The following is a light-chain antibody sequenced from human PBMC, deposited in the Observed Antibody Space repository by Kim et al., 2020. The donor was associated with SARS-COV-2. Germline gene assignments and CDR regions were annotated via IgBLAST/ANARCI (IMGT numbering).Light chain of an antibody. Sequence: DTQMTQSPSSLSAFVGDRVTITCRASQSIGRWLAWYQQKPGEAPKLLIYDAATLESGVPSRFSGSGSGTEFTLTVSGLQPDDIATYYCQQYNDYSPRTFGQGTKVDIK. CDR2: DAA. CDR3: QQYNDYSPRT. CDR1: QSIGRW. V-gene: IGKV1-5*01. J-gene: IGKJ1*01.